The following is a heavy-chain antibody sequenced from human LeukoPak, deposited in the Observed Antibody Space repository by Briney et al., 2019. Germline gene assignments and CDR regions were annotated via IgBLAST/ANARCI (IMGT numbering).Heavy chain of an antibody. CDR3: ARAGGTRYFTDDVCYTKEYFHH. V-gene: IGHV1-8*01. D-gene: IGHD2-8*01. Sequence: ASVKVSCKASGYTFTSYDINWVRQATGQGLEWMGWMNPNSGNTGYAQKFQGRVTMTRNTSISTAYMELSSLRSEDTAVYYCARAGGTRYFTDDVCYTKEYFHHWGQGTLVTASS. J-gene: IGHJ1*01. CDR2: MNPNSGNT. CDR1: GYTFTSYD.